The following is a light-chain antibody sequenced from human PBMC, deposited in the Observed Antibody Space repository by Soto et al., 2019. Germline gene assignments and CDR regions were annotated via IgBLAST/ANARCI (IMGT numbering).Light chain of an antibody. CDR2: GAS. CDR3: QQTNSFPRT. CDR1: QFINTW. J-gene: IGKJ2*01. V-gene: IGKV1-12*01. Sequence: DILMTQSPSSVSASVGDRFTIICRASQFINTWLAWYQQKSGKGPKLLISGASSLESGVPSRFNGSGSGTDFNLTIAGLQPEDFATYYCQQTNSFPRTFGQGTKVDIK.